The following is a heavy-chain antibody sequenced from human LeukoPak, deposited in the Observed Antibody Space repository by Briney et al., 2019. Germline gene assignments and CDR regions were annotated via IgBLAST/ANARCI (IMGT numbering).Heavy chain of an antibody. Sequence: GGSLRLSCAASGFTFSSYAMHRVRQAPGKGLEWVAVISYDGSNKYYADSVKGRFTISRDNSKNTLYLQMNSLRAEDTAVYYCARGSSGYNDYWGQGTLVTVSS. CDR1: GFTFSSYA. V-gene: IGHV3-30*01. CDR3: ARGSSGYNDY. J-gene: IGHJ4*02. D-gene: IGHD3-22*01. CDR2: ISYDGSNK.